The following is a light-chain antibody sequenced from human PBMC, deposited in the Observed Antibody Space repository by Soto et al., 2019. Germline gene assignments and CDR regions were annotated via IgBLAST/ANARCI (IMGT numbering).Light chain of an antibody. CDR3: QQYGSSPLT. CDR2: GAS. CDR1: QNVAGRY. J-gene: IGKJ4*01. V-gene: IGKV3-20*01. Sequence: EIVLTQSPGTLSLSPGERATLSCRASQNVAGRYLAWYQQKPGQSPRHLIYGASNRATGIADRFSASGSGTDFTLTISRLQPEDFAVYYCQQYGSSPLTFGGGTKVDIK.